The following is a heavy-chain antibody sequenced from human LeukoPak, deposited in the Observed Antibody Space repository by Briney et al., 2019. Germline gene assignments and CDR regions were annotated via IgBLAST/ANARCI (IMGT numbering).Heavy chain of an antibody. V-gene: IGHV4-61*02. CDR3: ARGGRIAAAGTKYLFDY. J-gene: IGHJ4*02. CDR2: IYTSGST. Sequence: SQTLSLTCTVSGGSISSGSYYWSWIRQPAGKGLEWIGRIYTSGSTNYNPSLKSRVTISVDTSKNQFSLKLSSVTAADTAVYYCARGGRIAAAGTKYLFDYWGQGTLVTVSS. D-gene: IGHD6-13*01. CDR1: GGSISSGSYY.